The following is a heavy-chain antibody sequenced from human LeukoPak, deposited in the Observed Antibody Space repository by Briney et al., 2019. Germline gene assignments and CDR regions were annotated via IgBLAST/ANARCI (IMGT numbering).Heavy chain of an antibody. Sequence: PSETLSLTCTVSGGSISGYYWSWIRQPGGKGLEWVGRIFGSSGNTNYNPSLKSRVTMSVDTSKNQVSLYVTSVTAADTAVYYCASTRLSDGGAFDIWGQGTMVTVSS. CDR2: IFGSSGNT. J-gene: IGHJ3*02. CDR3: ASTRLSDGGAFDI. CDR1: GGSISGYY. V-gene: IGHV4-4*07. D-gene: IGHD4-23*01.